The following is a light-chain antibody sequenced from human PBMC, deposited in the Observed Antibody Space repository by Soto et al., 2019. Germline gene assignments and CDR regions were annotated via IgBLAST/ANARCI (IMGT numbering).Light chain of an antibody. CDR1: QSISTW. Sequence: DIQMTQSPSTLSASVGDRLTITCRASQSISTWLAWYQQKPGKAHKLLICDASRLESGIPPRFSGSGSGTEFTLTISSLQPDEVATDYCQQYDSYPYTFAQGTKVEIK. CDR3: QQYDSYPYT. V-gene: IGKV1-5*01. J-gene: IGKJ2*01. CDR2: DAS.